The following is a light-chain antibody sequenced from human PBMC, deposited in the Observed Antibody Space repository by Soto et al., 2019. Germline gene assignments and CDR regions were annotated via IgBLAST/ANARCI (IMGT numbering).Light chain of an antibody. Sequence: QSVLTQPASVSGSPGQSITISCTGTSSDVGAYDFVSWYQQHPDKAPKLMIYEVSNRPSGVSNRFSGSKSVNTATLTISGLQAEDEANYYSSSSTSSSTPAFGTGPKVTVL. CDR2: EVS. CDR3: SSSTSSSTPA. V-gene: IGLV2-14*03. J-gene: IGLJ1*01. CDR1: SSDVGAYDF.